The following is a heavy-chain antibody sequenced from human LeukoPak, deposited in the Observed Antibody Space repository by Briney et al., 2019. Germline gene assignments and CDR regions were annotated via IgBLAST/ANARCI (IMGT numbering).Heavy chain of an antibody. CDR1: GYTFTSYY. CDR3: ASWHGDLDY. Sequence: ASVKVSCKASGYTFTSYYIHWVRQAPGQGLEWMGIINPSGVRTTYAQKFQGRVTMTRDTSTSTVYMELSSLRSEDTAVYYCASWHGDLDYWGQGTLVTVSS. J-gene: IGHJ4*02. CDR2: INPSGVRT. V-gene: IGHV1-46*01. D-gene: IGHD4-17*01.